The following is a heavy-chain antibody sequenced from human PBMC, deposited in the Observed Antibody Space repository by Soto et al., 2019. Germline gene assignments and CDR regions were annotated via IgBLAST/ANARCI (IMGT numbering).Heavy chain of an antibody. V-gene: IGHV1-18*01. CDR2: ISGYNGNT. CDR1: GYTFTNYG. CDR3: AREGPAPYYYYGMDV. J-gene: IGHJ6*02. Sequence: QVQLVQSGAEVKKPGASVKVSCKASGYTFTNYGFSWVRQAPGQGLEWMGWISGYNGNTKYVEKFQGRVIMTADTSTSTAHMELRSLRSDDTAVYYCAREGPAPYYYYGMDVWGQGTAVTVSS.